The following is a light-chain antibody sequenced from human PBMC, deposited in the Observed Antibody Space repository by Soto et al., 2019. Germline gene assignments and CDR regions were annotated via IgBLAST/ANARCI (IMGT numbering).Light chain of an antibody. CDR2: RSS. Sequence: EIVLTQSPGTLSLSPGERATLSCRASQSITTNYLAWYQQRPGQAPRLLIYRSSSRATGIPDRFSGSGSGTDFTLTISRLEPGDFAVYYCQQYGSSPITFGQGTRLEIK. CDR1: QSITTNY. CDR3: QQYGSSPIT. J-gene: IGKJ5*01. V-gene: IGKV3-20*01.